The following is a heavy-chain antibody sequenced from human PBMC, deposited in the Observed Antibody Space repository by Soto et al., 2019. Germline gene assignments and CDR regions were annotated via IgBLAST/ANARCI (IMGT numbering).Heavy chain of an antibody. Sequence: KPGGSLRLSCAASGFTLSSYSMNWVRQAPGKGLEWVSSITSSSSSYIYYADSVKGRFTISRDNAKNSLYLQMNSLRAEDTAVYYCAXAELAYCGGDCSGAFNIWGQGTMVTVSS. D-gene: IGHD2-21*02. CDR3: AXAELAYCGGDCSGAFNI. CDR2: ITSSSSSYI. CDR1: GFTLSSYS. V-gene: IGHV3-21*01. J-gene: IGHJ3*02.